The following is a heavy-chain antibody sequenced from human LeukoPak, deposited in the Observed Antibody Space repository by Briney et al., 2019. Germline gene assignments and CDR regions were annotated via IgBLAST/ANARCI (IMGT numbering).Heavy chain of an antibody. D-gene: IGHD3-3*01. CDR1: GYTFTGYH. J-gene: IGHJ4*02. CDR2: INPNSGDT. V-gene: IGHV1-46*01. Sequence: ASVKVSCKASGYTFTGYHMHWVRQAPGQGLGWMGRINPNSGDTSYAQKFQGRVTMTRDTSTSTVYMELSSLRSEDTAVYYCAREKRIFGVVTAPDYWGQGTLVTVSS. CDR3: AREKRIFGVVTAPDY.